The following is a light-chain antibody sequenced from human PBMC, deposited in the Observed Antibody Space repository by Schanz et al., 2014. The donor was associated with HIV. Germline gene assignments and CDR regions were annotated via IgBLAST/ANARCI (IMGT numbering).Light chain of an antibody. CDR1: SSNIGNNY. CDR3: GTWDTSLSAWV. CDR2: DNN. Sequence: QSVLTQPPSVSAAPGQKVTISCSGSSSNIGNNYVSWYQELPGTAPKLLIYDNNKRPSGISDRFSGSKSGTSATLGITELQTEDEADYFCGTWDTSLSAWVFGGGTKLTVL. V-gene: IGLV1-51*01. J-gene: IGLJ3*02.